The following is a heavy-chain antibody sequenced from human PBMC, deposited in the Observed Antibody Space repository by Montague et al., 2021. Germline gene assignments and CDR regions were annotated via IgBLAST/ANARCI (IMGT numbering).Heavy chain of an antibody. CDR1: GFAFSTET. J-gene: IGHJ3*02. CDR3: GKGHMRDSFDI. Sequence: SLRLSCAASGFAFSTETIRWVRQAPGKGLEWVSLIRFYDGTTLYADSVKGRFTISRDNSQNTLYLQMNSLRVEDAAKYYCGKGHMRDSFDILGQGTMVTVSS. V-gene: IGHV3-23*01. CDR2: IRFYDGTT.